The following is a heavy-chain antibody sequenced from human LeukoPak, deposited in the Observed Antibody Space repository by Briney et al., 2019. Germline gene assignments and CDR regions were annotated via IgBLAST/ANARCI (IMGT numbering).Heavy chain of an antibody. V-gene: IGHV4-34*01. D-gene: IGHD1-26*01. CDR2: INHSGST. CDR3: ARGRLRATTGFYYFDY. Sequence: PSETLSLTCAVYGGSFSGYYWSWIRQPPGKGLEWIGEINHSGSTNYNPSLKSRVTISVDTSKIQFSLKLSSETAADTAVYYCARGRLRATTGFYYFDYWGQGTLVTVSS. J-gene: IGHJ4*02. CDR1: GGSFSGYY.